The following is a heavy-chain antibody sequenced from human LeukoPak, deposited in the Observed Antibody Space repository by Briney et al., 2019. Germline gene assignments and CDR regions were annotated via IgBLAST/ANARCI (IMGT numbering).Heavy chain of an antibody. CDR2: ISGSGGST. CDR3: ARNYNWNYLYGMDV. CDR1: GFTFSSYA. J-gene: IGHJ6*02. D-gene: IGHD1-7*01. V-gene: IGHV3-23*01. Sequence: PGGSLRLSCAASGFTFSSYAMSWVRQAPGKGLEWVSAISGSGGSTYYADSVKGRFTISGDNSKNTLYLQMNSLRAEDTAVYYCARNYNWNYLYGMDVWGQGTTVTVSS.